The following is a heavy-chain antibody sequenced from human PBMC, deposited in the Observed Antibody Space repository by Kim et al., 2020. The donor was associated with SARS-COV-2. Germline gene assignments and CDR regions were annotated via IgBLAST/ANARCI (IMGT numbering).Heavy chain of an antibody. CDR1: GYSFTNYW. V-gene: IGHV5-51*01. CDR3: AIRQRGGYKDFDI. D-gene: IGHD1-1*01. Sequence: GESLKISCKGSGYSFTNYWIGWVRQMPGKGLEWMAIIYPGDSDTRYGRSFQGQVTISADKSISTAYLQWSSLKASDTAMYYCAIRQRGGYKDFDIWGQGTMVTVSS. J-gene: IGHJ3*02. CDR2: IYPGDSDT.